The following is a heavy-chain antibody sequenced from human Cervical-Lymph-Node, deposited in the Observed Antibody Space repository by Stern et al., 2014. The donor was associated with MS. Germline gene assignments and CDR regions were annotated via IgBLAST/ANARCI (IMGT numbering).Heavy chain of an antibody. J-gene: IGHJ6*02. CDR3: ARKPRPETTMTYYCYGMDV. CDR1: ENTFTTYY. CDR2: INPSDGYT. V-gene: IGHV1-46*01. Sequence: VQLVESGPEVKKPGASLKVSCKASENTFTTYYMHWVRQAPGQGLEWMGLINPSDGYTGYAQKFQGRVAMTRDTSTRTVYMELSSLRSEDTAVYFCARKPRPETTMTYYCYGMDVWGQGTTVTVSS. D-gene: IGHD3-22*01.